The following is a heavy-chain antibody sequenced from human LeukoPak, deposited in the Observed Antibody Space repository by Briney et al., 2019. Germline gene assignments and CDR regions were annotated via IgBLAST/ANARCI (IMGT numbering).Heavy chain of an antibody. V-gene: IGHV4-39*01. J-gene: IGHJ4*02. D-gene: IGHD5-12*01. CDR1: ADSITSSSYY. CDR2: IYYSGST. CDR3: AGNSGYDFYRFDY. Sequence: SETLSLTCTVSADSITSSSYYWGWIRQPPGKGLEWIGSIYYSGSTYYNPSLKSRLTISVDTSKNQFSLRLSSVTAADTAVYYCAGNSGYDFYRFDYWGQGTLVTVSS.